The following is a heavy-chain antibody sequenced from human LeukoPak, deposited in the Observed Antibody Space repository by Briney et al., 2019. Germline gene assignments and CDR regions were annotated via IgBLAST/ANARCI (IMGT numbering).Heavy chain of an antibody. CDR1: GFTFSNYD. CDR2: ISTTSDYI. Sequence: GGSLRLSCAASGFTFSNYDMSWVRQAPGKGLEWVSSISTTSDYIYYAGSVKGRFTVSRDNAKNSLFLQMNSLRAEDTAVYYCARGVGVTIRTCNFDYWGQGTLVTASS. CDR3: ARGVGVTIRTCNFDY. J-gene: IGHJ4*02. V-gene: IGHV3-21*01. D-gene: IGHD1-26*01.